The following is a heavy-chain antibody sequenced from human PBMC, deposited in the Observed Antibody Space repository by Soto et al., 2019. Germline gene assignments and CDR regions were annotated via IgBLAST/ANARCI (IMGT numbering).Heavy chain of an antibody. J-gene: IGHJ6*02. CDR1: GFTFSGSA. Sequence: GGSLRLSCAASGFTFSGSAMHWVRQASGKGLEWVGRIRSKANSYATAYAASVKGRFTISRDDSKNTAYLQMNSLKTEDTAVYYCTRHRGYSDDFWSGYYGPDYYYYYGMDVWGQGTTVTVSS. V-gene: IGHV3-73*01. D-gene: IGHD3-3*01. CDR3: TRHRGYSDDFWSGYYGPDYYYYYGMDV. CDR2: IRSKANSYAT.